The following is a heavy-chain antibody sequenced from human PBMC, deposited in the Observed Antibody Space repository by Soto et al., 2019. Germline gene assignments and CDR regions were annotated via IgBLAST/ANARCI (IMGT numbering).Heavy chain of an antibody. CDR2: IYYSGST. Sequence: SETLSLTCTVPGGSISSGDYYWRWIRLPPGKGLEWIGYIYYSGSTYYNPSLKSRVTISVDTSKNQFSLKLSSVTAADTAVYYCARERYSGSYPWHIWGQGTMVTVSS. J-gene: IGHJ3*02. D-gene: IGHD1-26*01. CDR1: GGSISSGDYY. V-gene: IGHV4-30-4*01. CDR3: ARERYSGSYPWHI.